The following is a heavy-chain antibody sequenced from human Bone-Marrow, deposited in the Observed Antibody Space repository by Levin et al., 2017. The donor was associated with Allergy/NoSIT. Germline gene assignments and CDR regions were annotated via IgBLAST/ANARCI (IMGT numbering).Heavy chain of an antibody. CDR1: GYTLTKMS. J-gene: IGHJ3*02. Sequence: GESLKISCKVSGYTLTKMSMHWVRQPPGKGLEWMGGFDPEDRRTTYAQKFQGRLTVTEDTSTDTAYLELSSLRSDDTAVYYCATDGGGMVEPTAYTDAFDIWGQGTLVTVSS. V-gene: IGHV1-24*01. CDR2: FDPEDRRT. D-gene: IGHD1-26*01. CDR3: ATDGGGMVEPTAYTDAFDI.